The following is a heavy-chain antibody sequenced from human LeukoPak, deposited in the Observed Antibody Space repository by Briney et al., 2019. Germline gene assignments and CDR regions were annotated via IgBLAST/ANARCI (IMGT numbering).Heavy chain of an antibody. V-gene: IGHV1-2*06. CDR3: ARDTKDGESDY. J-gene: IGHJ4*02. CDR2: INPNSGGT. D-gene: IGHD7-27*01. CDR1: GYTFTSYY. Sequence: GASVKVSCKASGYTFTSYYMHWVRQAPGQGLEWMGRINPNSGGTNYAQKFQGRVTMTRDTSISTAYMELSRLRSDDTAVYYCARDTKDGESDYWGQGTLVTVSS.